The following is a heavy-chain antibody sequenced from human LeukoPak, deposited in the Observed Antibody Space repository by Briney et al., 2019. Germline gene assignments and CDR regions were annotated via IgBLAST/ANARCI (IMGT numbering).Heavy chain of an antibody. Sequence: PSQTLSLTCTVSGGSISSGGYYWSWIRQHPGKGPEWIGYIYYSGSTNYNPSLKSRVTISVDTSKNQFSLKLSSVTAADTAVYYCARGRVGTSSSWYRPYYYGMDVWGQGTTVTVSS. V-gene: IGHV4-31*03. CDR1: GGSISSGGYY. J-gene: IGHJ6*02. CDR2: IYYSGST. CDR3: ARGRVGTSSSWYRPYYYGMDV. D-gene: IGHD6-13*01.